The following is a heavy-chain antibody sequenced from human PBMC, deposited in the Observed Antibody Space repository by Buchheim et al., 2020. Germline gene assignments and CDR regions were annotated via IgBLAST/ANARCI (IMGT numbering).Heavy chain of an antibody. CDR1: GYTFTGYY. V-gene: IGHV1-2*02. CDR2: INPNSGGT. D-gene: IGHD2-2*01. CDR3: ARESLPNIVVVPAASGIKNWFDP. Sequence: QVQLVQSGAEVKKPGASVKVSCKASGYTFTGYYMHWVRRAPGQGLEWMGWINPNSGGTNYAQKFQGRVTMTRDTSISTAYMELSRLRSDDTAVYYCARESLPNIVVVPAASGIKNWFDPWGQGTL. J-gene: IGHJ5*02.